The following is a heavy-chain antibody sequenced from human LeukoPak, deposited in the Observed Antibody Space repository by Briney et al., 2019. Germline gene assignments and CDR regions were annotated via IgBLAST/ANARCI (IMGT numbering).Heavy chain of an antibody. CDR3: ARGPRYCSSTSCPEGYYYYMDV. V-gene: IGHV4-4*07. J-gene: IGHJ6*03. Sequence: SETLSLTCTVSGGSISSYYWSWIRQPAGKGLEWIGHIYTSGSTSYNPSLKSRVTMSVDTSKNQFSLKLSSVTAADTAVYYCARGPRYCSSTSCPEGYYYYMDVWGKGTTVTVSS. D-gene: IGHD2-2*01. CDR2: IYTSGST. CDR1: GGSISSYY.